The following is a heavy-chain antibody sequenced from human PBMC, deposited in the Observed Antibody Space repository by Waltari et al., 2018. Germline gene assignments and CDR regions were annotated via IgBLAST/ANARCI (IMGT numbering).Heavy chain of an antibody. J-gene: IGHJ5*02. Sequence: EVQLLESGGGLVQPGGSLRLSCAASGFTFSSYAMSWVRQAPGKGLEWVSVIYSGGSTYYADSVKGRFTISRDNSKNTLYLQMNSLRAEDTAVYYCAKDRSITIFGSDRGGFDPWGQGTLVTVS. CDR3: AKDRSITIFGSDRGGFDP. CDR2: IYSGGST. V-gene: IGHV3-23*03. D-gene: IGHD3-3*01. CDR1: GFTFSSYA.